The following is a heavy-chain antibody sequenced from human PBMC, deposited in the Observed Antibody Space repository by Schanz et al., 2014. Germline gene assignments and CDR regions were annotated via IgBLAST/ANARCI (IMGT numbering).Heavy chain of an antibody. CDR1: GGTFSSYA. D-gene: IGHD3-22*01. J-gene: IGHJ3*02. CDR2: IIPILGME. CDR3: ARDIQYHYDTSGPVGAFDI. Sequence: QVQLVQSGVEVKKPGSSVKVSCTASGGTFSSYAFSWVRQAPGQGLEWMGKIIPILGMENYAQKFQGRVTITADISTSAAYMDLSSLRSDDTAVYYCARDIQYHYDTSGPVGAFDIWGQGTVVTVSS. V-gene: IGHV1-69*04.